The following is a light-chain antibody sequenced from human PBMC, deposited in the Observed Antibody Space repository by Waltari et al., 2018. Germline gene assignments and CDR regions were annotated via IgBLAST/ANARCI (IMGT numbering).Light chain of an antibody. J-gene: IGLJ2*01. V-gene: IGLV10-54*04. CDR1: SNNVGNHG. CDR2: RNN. CDR3: LAWDSTLTAVV. Sequence: QAVLTQPPSVSKDLRQTATITSTGDSNNVGNHGATWLQQYQGNPPKLLTYRNNNRPSGISERFSASRSGNTASLTITRLQPEGEGVYYCLAWDSTLTAVVFGGGTKLTVL.